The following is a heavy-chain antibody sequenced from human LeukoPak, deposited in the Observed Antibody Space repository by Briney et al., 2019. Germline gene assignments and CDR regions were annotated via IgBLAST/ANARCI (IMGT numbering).Heavy chain of an antibody. Sequence: GASVKVSCKASGYTFTGYYMHWVRQAPGQGLGWMGWINPNSGGTNYAQKFQGRVTMTRDTSISTAYMELSRLRSDDTAVYYRARAHTPIRYDSSGYYSGYWGQGTLVTVSS. V-gene: IGHV1-2*02. D-gene: IGHD3-22*01. J-gene: IGHJ4*02. CDR1: GYTFTGYY. CDR2: INPNSGGT. CDR3: ARAHTPIRYDSSGYYSGY.